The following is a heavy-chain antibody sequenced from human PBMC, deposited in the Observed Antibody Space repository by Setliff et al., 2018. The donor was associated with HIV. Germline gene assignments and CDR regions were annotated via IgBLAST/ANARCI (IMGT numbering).Heavy chain of an antibody. D-gene: IGHD3-9*01. J-gene: IGHJ4*02. CDR3: VRGDDILTGYFRPDFFDY. CDR2: INCGNGKS. Sequence: ASVKVSCKASGYTFSSYTMHWVRQAPGQGLEWMGWINCGNGKSKYSQKFQDRVTFTRDTSASSAYMDLSSLRSEDSAVYYCVRGDDILTGYFRPDFFDYWGQGTLVTVSS. CDR1: GYTFSSYT. V-gene: IGHV1-3*01.